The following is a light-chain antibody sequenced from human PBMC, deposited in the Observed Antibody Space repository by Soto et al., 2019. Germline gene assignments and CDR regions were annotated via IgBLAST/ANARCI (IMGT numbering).Light chain of an antibody. CDR2: GAS. CDR1: QTVSSS. CDR3: QQYGSSPPT. J-gene: IGKJ1*01. V-gene: IGKV3-20*01. Sequence: DIVLTQSPGTLSLSPGARAPLSCRASQTVSSSLAWYQQKPGQAPRLLIYGASSRATGIPDRFSGSGSGTDFTLTISRLEPEDFAVYYCQQYGSSPPTFGQGTKVDIK.